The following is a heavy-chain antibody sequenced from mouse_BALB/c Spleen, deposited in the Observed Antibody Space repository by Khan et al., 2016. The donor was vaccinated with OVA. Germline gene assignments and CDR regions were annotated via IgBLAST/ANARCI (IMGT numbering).Heavy chain of an antibody. CDR2: INPDNAGT. CDR3: ARGASSWDFSFPY. D-gene: IGHD4-1*01. J-gene: IGHJ3*01. V-gene: IGHV1S136*01. CDR1: GYTFTNYV. Sequence: MQLEESGPELVEPGASVKMSCKTSGYTFTNYVLHWVKQRPGQGLEWIAYINPDNAGTRYNEIFRGKATLTSDISSTTAYLELSSLTSEDSAVYYCARGASSWDFSFPYWGQGTLVTVSA.